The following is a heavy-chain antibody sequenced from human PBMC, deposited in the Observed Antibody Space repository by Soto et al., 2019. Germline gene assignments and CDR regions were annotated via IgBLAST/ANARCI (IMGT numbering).Heavy chain of an antibody. CDR2: IYHSGST. CDR3: AAGARFGHRDFNY. Sequence: QVHLQESGLGLVKPSGTLSLNCAVSGGSISSNTWWRWVRQPPGKGLEWIGEIYHSGSTNDNPSLNGRFSISVDKSQNQFSLNLTSVSAADTAVYYCAAGARFGHRDFNYWGQGILVTVSS. D-gene: IGHD3-16*01. CDR1: GGSISSNTW. V-gene: IGHV4-4*02. J-gene: IGHJ4*02.